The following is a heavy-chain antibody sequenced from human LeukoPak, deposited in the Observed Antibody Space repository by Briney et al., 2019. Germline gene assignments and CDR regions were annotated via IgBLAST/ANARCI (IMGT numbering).Heavy chain of an antibody. J-gene: IGHJ4*02. V-gene: IGHV1-18*04. Sequence: GASVKVSCKASGYTFTSYFMHWVRQAPGQGLEWMGWISAYNGNTNYAQKLQGRVTMTTDTSTSTAYMELRSLRSDDTAVYYCARVKYSSSSKEYYFDYWGQGTLVTVSS. CDR2: ISAYNGNT. CDR1: GYTFTSYF. CDR3: ARVKYSSSSKEYYFDY. D-gene: IGHD6-6*01.